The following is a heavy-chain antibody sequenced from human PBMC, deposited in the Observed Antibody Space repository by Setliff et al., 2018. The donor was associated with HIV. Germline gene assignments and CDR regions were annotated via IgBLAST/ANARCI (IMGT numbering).Heavy chain of an antibody. CDR3: ARGHCSGTNYYGVDYYGMDV. CDR1: GASFSGYY. V-gene: IGHV4-34*01. D-gene: IGHD2-2*01. CDR2: IYHSEYT. Sequence: PSETLSLTCAVYGASFSGYYWAWIRQSPGTGLEWIGEIYHSEYTNYNASLKSRVSMSVDKSKNQFSLKLTSVTAADTAVYYCARGHCSGTNYYGVDYYGMDVWGQGTTVTVSS. J-gene: IGHJ6*02.